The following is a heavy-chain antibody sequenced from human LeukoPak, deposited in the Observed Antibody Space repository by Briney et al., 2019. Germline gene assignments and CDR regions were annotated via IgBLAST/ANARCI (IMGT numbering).Heavy chain of an antibody. Sequence: SETLSLTCTVSGGSISSSSYYWGWIRQPPGKGLEWIGSIYYSGSTYYNPSLKSRVTISVDTSKNQFSLKLSSVTAADTAVYYSARRGGLFSGSYYYYFDYWGQGTLVTVSS. CDR2: IYYSGST. CDR3: ARRGGLFSGSYYYYFDY. D-gene: IGHD1-26*01. V-gene: IGHV4-39*01. CDR1: GGSISSSSYY. J-gene: IGHJ4*02.